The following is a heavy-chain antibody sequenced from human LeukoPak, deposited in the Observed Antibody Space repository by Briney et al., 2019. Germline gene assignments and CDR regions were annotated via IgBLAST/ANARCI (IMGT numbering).Heavy chain of an antibody. J-gene: IGHJ6*02. D-gene: IGHD4-17*01. V-gene: IGHV3-53*01. CDR1: GFTVSSNY. CDR2: IYSGGST. CDR3: ARDYGDHGVGYYYYYGMDV. Sequence: GGSLRLSCAASGFTVSSNYMSWVRQAPGKGREGVSVIYSGGSTYYADSVKGRFTISRHNSKNTLYLQMNSLRAEDTAVYYCARDYGDHGVGYYYYYGMDVWGQGTTVTVSS.